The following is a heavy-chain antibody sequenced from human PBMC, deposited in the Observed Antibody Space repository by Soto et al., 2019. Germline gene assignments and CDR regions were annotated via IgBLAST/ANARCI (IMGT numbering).Heavy chain of an antibody. Sequence: QGQLVESEGCVVQPGRSPRLSCAASGFTFSSYGMHWVRQAPGKGLEWVAVISYDGSNKYYADSVKGRFTISRDNSKNTLYLQMNSLRAEDTAVYYCAKEAYSSSWYRSQFADWFDPWGQGTLVTVSS. CDR2: ISYDGSNK. CDR3: AKEAYSSSWYRSQFADWFDP. V-gene: IGHV3-30*18. CDR1: GFTFSSYG. J-gene: IGHJ5*02. D-gene: IGHD6-13*01.